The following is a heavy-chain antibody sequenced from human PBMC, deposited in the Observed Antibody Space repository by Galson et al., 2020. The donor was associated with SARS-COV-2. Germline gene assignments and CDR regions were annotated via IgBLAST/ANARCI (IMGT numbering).Heavy chain of an antibody. CDR1: GGSISSYY. Sequence: LSETLSLTCTVSGGSISSYYWSWIRQPPGKGLEWIGYIYYSGSTNYNPSLKSRVTISVDTSKNQFSLKLSSVTAADTAVYYCARDRRSTAFEIMDVWGQGTTVTVSS. V-gene: IGHV4-59*01. J-gene: IGHJ6*02. CDR3: ARDRRSTAFEIMDV. D-gene: IGHD3-9*01. CDR2: IYYSGST.